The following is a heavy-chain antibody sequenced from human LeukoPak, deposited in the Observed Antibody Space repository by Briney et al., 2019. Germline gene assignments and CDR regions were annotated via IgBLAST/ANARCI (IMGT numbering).Heavy chain of an antibody. CDR1: GGSIHSYY. Sequence: SETLSLTCTVSGGSIHSYYWSWIRQPAGKGLEWIGRIYTSGSTNYNPSLKSRVTMSVDTSKNQFSLKLTSVTAADTAVYYCARDAAYYYGSGSYRNGIDYWGQGSLVTVSS. J-gene: IGHJ4*02. CDR2: IYTSGST. CDR3: ARDAAYYYGSGSYRNGIDY. V-gene: IGHV4-4*07. D-gene: IGHD3-10*01.